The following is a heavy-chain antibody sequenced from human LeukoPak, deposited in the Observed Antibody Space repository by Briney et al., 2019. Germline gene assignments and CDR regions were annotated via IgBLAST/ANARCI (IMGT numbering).Heavy chain of an antibody. CDR1: GFTFGDYD. CDR3: AKGHFGAGHY. J-gene: IGHJ4*02. V-gene: IGHV3-43*02. D-gene: IGHD3-3*01. Sequence: PGGSLRLSCAASGFTFGDYDMHWFRQPPGRGLQWVSLITGDGGTTSYAGSVKGRFTISRDNSKNSLYLHMNSLRTEDTALSHCAKGHFGAGHYWGQGTLVTVSS. CDR2: ITGDGGTT.